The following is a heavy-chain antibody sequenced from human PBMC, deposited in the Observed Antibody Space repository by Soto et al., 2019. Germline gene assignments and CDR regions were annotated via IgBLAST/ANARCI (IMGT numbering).Heavy chain of an antibody. D-gene: IGHD3-10*01. Sequence: QVQLQESGPGLVKPSQTLSLTCSVSGGSINSADFHWYWLRLRPERGLEGIGDIYYSGTTNYNPSLKCRVTMSLATSNDPFSLRVTSVTAADTAVYFCARRQSGEHFDYWGQGTLVTVSS. CDR2: IYYSGTT. V-gene: IGHV4-31*03. CDR1: GGSINSADFH. CDR3: ARRQSGEHFDY. J-gene: IGHJ4*02.